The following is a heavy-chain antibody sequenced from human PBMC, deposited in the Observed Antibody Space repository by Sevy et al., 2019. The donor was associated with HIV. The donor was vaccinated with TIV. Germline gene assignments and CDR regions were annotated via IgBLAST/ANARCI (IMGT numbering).Heavy chain of an antibody. V-gene: IGHV3-7*01. CDR1: GFSFSSYW. CDR3: ARSVDY. Sequence: GGSLRLSCAASGFSFSSYWMTWFRQAPGKVLEWVANVNLDGSGKYYVDSVKGRFTISRDNARNSLSLQMNSLRAEDTAVYYCARSVDYWGQGTLVTVSS. J-gene: IGHJ4*02. CDR2: VNLDGSGK.